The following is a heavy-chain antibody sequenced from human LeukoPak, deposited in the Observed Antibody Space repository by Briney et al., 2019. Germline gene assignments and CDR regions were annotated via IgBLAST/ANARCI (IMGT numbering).Heavy chain of an antibody. Sequence: PGGSLRLSCAASGFTFSSYEMNWVRQAPGKGLEWVANIKQDGSEKYYVDSVKGRFTISRDNAKNSLYLQMNSLRAEDTAVYYCAREGIVVVLYAFDIWGQGTMVTVSS. CDR1: GFTFSSYE. V-gene: IGHV3-7*01. CDR2: IKQDGSEK. J-gene: IGHJ3*02. CDR3: AREGIVVVLYAFDI. D-gene: IGHD2-2*01.